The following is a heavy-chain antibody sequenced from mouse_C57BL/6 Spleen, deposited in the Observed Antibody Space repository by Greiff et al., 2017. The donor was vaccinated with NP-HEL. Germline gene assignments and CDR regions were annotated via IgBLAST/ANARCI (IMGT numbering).Heavy chain of an antibody. D-gene: IGHD2-2*01. J-gene: IGHJ2*01. CDR3: AGMVTTNY. Sequence: EVQLQQSGPELVKPGASVKISCKASGYTFTDYYMNWVKQSHGKSLEWIGDINPNNGGTSYNQKFKGKATLTVDKSSSTAYMELRSLTSEDSAVYYCAGMVTTNYWGQGTTLTVSS. V-gene: IGHV1-26*01. CDR2: INPNNGGT. CDR1: GYTFTDYY.